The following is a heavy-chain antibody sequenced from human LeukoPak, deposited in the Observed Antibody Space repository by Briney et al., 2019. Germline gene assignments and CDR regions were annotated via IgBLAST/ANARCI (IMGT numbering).Heavy chain of an antibody. J-gene: IGHJ4*02. D-gene: IGHD6-13*01. Sequence: PGGSLRLSCAVSGFTFSSYAMHWGRQAPGQGLEWVAVISYDGSNKYYADSVKGRFTISRDNSKNTLYLQMNSLRAEDTAVYYCARDTRSSSLRYHFDYWGQGTLVTVPS. CDR1: GFTFSSYA. CDR3: ARDTRSSSLRYHFDY. V-gene: IGHV3-30-3*01. CDR2: ISYDGSNK.